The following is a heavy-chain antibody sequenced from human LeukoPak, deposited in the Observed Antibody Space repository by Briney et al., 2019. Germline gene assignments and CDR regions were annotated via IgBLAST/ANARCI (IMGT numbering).Heavy chain of an antibody. CDR2: ITATSRHI. CDR3: ATNQGESGGGY. V-gene: IGHV3-21*01. D-gene: IGHD3-16*01. CDR1: GVTFSGYS. Sequence: GGSLRLSCAAPGVTFSGYSVNWVRQAPGKGLEWVSAITATSRHIYYADSVKGRFTISRDNAKNSLYLQMNSLRAEDTAVYYCATNQGESGGGYWGQGTLVTVSS. J-gene: IGHJ4*02.